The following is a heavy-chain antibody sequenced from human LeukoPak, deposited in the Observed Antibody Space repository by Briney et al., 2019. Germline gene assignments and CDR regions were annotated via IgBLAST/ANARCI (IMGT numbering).Heavy chain of an antibody. CDR3: ARATSDDAFDI. V-gene: IGHV3-48*01. D-gene: IGHD2/OR15-2a*01. J-gene: IGHJ3*02. CDR1: GFTFSSYS. Sequence: GGSLRLPCAASGFTFSSYSMNWVRQAPGKGLEWVSYISSSSSTIYYADSVKGRFTISRDNSKNTLYLQMNSLRAEDTAVYYCARATSDDAFDIWGQGTMVTVSS. CDR2: ISSSSSTI.